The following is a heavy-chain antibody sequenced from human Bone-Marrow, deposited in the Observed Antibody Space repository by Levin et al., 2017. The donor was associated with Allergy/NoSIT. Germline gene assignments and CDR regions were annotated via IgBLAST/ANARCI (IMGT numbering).Heavy chain of an antibody. CDR2: ISGSGGST. Sequence: QAGGSLRLSCAASGFTFSTYAMNWVRQAPGKGLEWVSGISGSGGSTSYAESVKGRFTISRDNSKNTLYLQTNSLRAEDTAVYYCAKGCGGSCYVGAYWGQGTLVTVSS. CDR3: AKGCGGSCYVGAY. D-gene: IGHD2-15*01. V-gene: IGHV3-23*01. J-gene: IGHJ4*02. CDR1: GFTFSTYA.